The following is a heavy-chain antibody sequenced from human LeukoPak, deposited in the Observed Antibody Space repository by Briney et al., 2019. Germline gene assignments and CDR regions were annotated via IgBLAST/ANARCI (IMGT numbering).Heavy chain of an antibody. J-gene: IGHJ6*03. Sequence: GGSLRLSCAASGFTFSTYWMTWVRQAPGKGLEWVANIKQDGSVKYHVDSVRGRSTISRDNAKNSLYLQMNSLRAEDTAVCYCAAYSGYYFYMDVWGKGTTVTVSS. CDR1: GFTFSTYW. CDR3: AAYSGYYFYMDV. V-gene: IGHV3-7*01. D-gene: IGHD1-26*01. CDR2: IKQDGSVK.